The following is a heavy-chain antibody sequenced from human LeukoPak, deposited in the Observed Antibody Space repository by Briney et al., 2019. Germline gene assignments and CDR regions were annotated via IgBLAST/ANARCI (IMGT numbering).Heavy chain of an antibody. CDR1: GFTVSSNY. J-gene: IGHJ4*02. CDR3: AYDSSGYTIFDY. D-gene: IGHD3-22*01. CDR2: IYSGGST. Sequence: GGSLRLSCAASGFTVSSNYMSWVRQAPGKGLEWVSVIYSGGSTYYADSVKGRFTISRDNSKNTLYLQMNSLRAEDTAVYHCAYDSSGYTIFDYWGQGTLVTVSS. V-gene: IGHV3-66*01.